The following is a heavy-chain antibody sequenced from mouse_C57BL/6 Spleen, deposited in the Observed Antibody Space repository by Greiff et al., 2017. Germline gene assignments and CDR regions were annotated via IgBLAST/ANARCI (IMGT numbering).Heavy chain of an antibody. CDR2: IYPGNSDT. J-gene: IGHJ3*01. D-gene: IGHD2-1*01. CDR3: TTPYGNYEAWFAY. Sequence: EVQLQQSGTVLARPGASVKMSCKTSGYTFTSYWMHWVKQRPGQGLEWIGAIYPGNSDTSYNQKFKGKAKLTAVTSASTAYMELSSLTNEDSAVYYCTTPYGNYEAWFAYWGQGTLVTVSA. CDR1: GYTFTSYW. V-gene: IGHV1-5*01.